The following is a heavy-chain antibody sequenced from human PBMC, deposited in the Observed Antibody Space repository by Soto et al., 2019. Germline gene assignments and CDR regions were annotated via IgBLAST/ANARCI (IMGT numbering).Heavy chain of an antibody. CDR2: IYPGDSDT. V-gene: IGHV5-51*01. CDR3: ARLLGYCSSTSCYPNWFDP. D-gene: IGHD2-2*01. CDR1: GYSFTSYW. J-gene: IGHJ5*02. Sequence: ESLKISCKGSGYSFTSYWIGWVGQMPGKGLEWMGIIYPGDSDTRYSPSFQGQVTISADKSISTAYLQWSSLKASDTAMYYCARLLGYCSSTSCYPNWFDPWGQGTLVTVSS.